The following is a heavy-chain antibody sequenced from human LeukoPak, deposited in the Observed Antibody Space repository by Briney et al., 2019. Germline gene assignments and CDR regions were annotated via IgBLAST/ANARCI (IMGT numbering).Heavy chain of an antibody. CDR3: AKVLYCSGGSCYSSYMDV. Sequence: PGGSLRLSCAASGFTFSSYGMHWVRQAPGKGLEWVAFIRYDGSNKYYADSVKGRFTISRDNSKNTLYLQMNSLRAEDTAVYYCAKVLYCSGGSCYSSYMDVWGKGTTVTVSS. CDR1: GFTFSSYG. J-gene: IGHJ6*03. CDR2: IRYDGSNK. V-gene: IGHV3-30*02. D-gene: IGHD2-15*01.